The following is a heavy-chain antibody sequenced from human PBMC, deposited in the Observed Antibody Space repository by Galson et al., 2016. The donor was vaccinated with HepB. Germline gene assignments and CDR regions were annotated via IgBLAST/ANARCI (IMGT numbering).Heavy chain of an antibody. CDR2: IYRNGGIT. Sequence: SLRLSCAASGFPFDEYDMSWVRQVPGKGLEWVSGIYRNGGITGYADSMRGRFTISRDNARNSLYLQMNSLRAEDTALYLCARDRRYSGSSSSSYKGMDVWGQGTSVFVSS. V-gene: IGHV3-20*01. J-gene: IGHJ6*02. D-gene: IGHD5-12*01. CDR3: ARDRRYSGSSSSSYKGMDV. CDR1: GFPFDEYD.